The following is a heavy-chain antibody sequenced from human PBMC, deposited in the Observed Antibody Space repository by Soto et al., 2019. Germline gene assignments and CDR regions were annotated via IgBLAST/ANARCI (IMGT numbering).Heavy chain of an antibody. CDR3: ARQVYDSDTGPNFQYYFDS. V-gene: IGHV5-10-1*01. J-gene: IGHJ4*02. Sequence: GESLKISCKGSGYSFAGYWITWVRQKPGKGLEWMGRIDPSDSQTYYSPSFRGHVTISVTKSITTVFLQWSSLRASDTAMYYCARQVYDSDTGPNFQYYFDSWGQGTPVTVSS. CDR2: IDPSDSQT. D-gene: IGHD3-22*01. CDR1: GYSFAGYW.